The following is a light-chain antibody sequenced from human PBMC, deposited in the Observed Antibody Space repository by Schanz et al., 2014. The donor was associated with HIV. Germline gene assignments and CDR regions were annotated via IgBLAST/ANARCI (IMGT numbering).Light chain of an antibody. CDR2: DVS. J-gene: IGLJ1*01. CDR1: NSDVGANNY. Sequence: QSALTQPASVSGSPGQSITISCTGTNSDVGANNYVSWYRQHPGKAPKLVIYDVSNRPSGVSNRFSGSKSGSTASLTIFGLQAEDEADYYCSSYASSTTYVFRTGTKLTVL. V-gene: IGLV2-14*01. CDR3: SSYASSTTYV.